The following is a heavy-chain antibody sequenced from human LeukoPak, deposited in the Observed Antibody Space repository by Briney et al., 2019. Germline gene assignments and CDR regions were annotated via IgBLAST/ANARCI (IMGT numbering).Heavy chain of an antibody. CDR1: GGSISSYY. CDR2: IYYSGST. CDR3: ARVQALWYYMDV. J-gene: IGHJ6*03. D-gene: IGHD3-10*01. Sequence: PSETLSLTCTVSGGSISSYYWSWIRQPPGKGLEWIGYIYYSGSTNYNPSLKSRVTISVDTSKNQFSLKLSSVTAADTAVYYCARVQALWYYMDVWGKGTTVTVSS. V-gene: IGHV4-59*01.